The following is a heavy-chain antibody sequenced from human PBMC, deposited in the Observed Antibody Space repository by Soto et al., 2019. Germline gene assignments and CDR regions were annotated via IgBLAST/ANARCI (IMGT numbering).Heavy chain of an antibody. D-gene: IGHD2-15*01. CDR1: GFTFRTYG. CDR2: ISYDGDNK. V-gene: IGHV3-30*18. Sequence: PGWSLMLSCTPSGFTFRTYGLHWVRQAPGKGLEWVALISYDGDNKYYTDSARGRFTVSRDNFKNTLFLQMDSLRPEHTAFYYCAKKIIGSAAHAYAMDVWGQLTTFTVSS. CDR3: AKKIIGSAAHAYAMDV. J-gene: IGHJ6*02.